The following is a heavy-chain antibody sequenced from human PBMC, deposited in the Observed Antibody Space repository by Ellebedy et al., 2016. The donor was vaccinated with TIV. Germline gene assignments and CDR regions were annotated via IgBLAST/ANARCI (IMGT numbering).Heavy chain of an antibody. V-gene: IGHV1-2*04. Sequence: ASVKVSXKASGYTFTGYYMHWVRQAPGQGLEWMGWINPNSGGTNYAQKFQGWVTMTRDTSISTAYMELSRLRSDDTAVYYCAREGDSGSYFLYYYGMDVWGQGTTVTVSS. CDR1: GYTFTGYY. CDR3: AREGDSGSYFLYYYGMDV. J-gene: IGHJ6*02. D-gene: IGHD1-26*01. CDR2: INPNSGGT.